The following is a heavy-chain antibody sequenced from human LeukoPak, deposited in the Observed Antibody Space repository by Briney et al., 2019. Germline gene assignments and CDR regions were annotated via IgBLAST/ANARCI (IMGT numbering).Heavy chain of an antibody. CDR2: IKQDGNKK. CDR3: ARDGDYDWNYRSGFDY. J-gene: IGHJ4*02. D-gene: IGHD1-7*01. CDR1: GFTFNSYW. V-gene: IGHV3-7*01. Sequence: PGGSLRLSCAASGFTFNSYWMAWVRQASGKGLEWVANIKQDGNKKYYVDSVKGRFTISRDNAKNSLYLQMNSLRVEDTAVYYCARDGDYDWNYRSGFDYWGQGTLVTVSS.